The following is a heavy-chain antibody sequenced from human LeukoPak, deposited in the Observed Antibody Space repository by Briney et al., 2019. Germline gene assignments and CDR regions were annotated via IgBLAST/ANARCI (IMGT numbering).Heavy chain of an antibody. CDR1: GFIFSSYG. CDR2: ISAGGST. J-gene: IGHJ4*02. CDR3: ARDQQYSSGWYSYFDY. Sequence: GGTLRLSCAASGFIFSSYGMSWVRQAPGKGLEWVSAISAGGSTFYADSVKGRFTISRDNAKNSLYLQMNSLRAEDTAVYYCARDQQYSSGWYSYFDYWGQGTLVTVSS. D-gene: IGHD6-19*01. V-gene: IGHV3-21*01.